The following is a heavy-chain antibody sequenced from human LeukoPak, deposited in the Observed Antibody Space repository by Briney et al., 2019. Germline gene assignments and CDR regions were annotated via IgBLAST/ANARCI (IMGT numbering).Heavy chain of an antibody. CDR1: EFTFSSYT. V-gene: IGHV3-21*01. CDR2: ITSSSGYK. J-gene: IGHJ2*01. Sequence: PGGSLRLSCAASEFTFSSYTMNWVRQAPGKGLEWVSSITSSSGYKHYADSVKGRFTISRDNARNSVSLQMNSLRTEDTAVYYCARDFDDYVGYFDLWGRGTLVTVSS. CDR3: ARDFDDYVGYFDL. D-gene: IGHD4-23*01.